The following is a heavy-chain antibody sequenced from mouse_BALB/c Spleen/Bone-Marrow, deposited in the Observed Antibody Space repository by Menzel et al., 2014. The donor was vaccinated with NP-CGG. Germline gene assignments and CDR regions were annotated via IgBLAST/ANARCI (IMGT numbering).Heavy chain of an antibody. CDR1: GFNIKDTY. CDR2: IDPANGNT. D-gene: IGHD2-4*01. V-gene: IGHV14-3*02. J-gene: IGHJ3*01. CDR3: AVYDYEGFAY. Sequence: LVESGAELVKPGASVKLPCTASGFNIKDTYMHWVKQRPEQGLEWIGRIDPANGNTKYDPKFQGKATITADTSSNTAYLQLSSLTSEDTAVYYCAVYDYEGFAYWGQGTLVTVSA.